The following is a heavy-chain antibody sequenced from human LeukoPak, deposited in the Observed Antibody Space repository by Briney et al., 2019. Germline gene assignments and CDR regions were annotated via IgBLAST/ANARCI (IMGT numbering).Heavy chain of an antibody. D-gene: IGHD3-10*01. Sequence: GRSLRLSCAASGFTFSSYGMHWVRQAPGKGLEWVAVIWYDGSNKYYADSVKGRFTISRDNSKNTLYLQMNSLRAEDTAVYYCARDKPNYAVRGVTNWFDPWGQGTLVTVSS. V-gene: IGHV3-33*01. J-gene: IGHJ5*02. CDR2: IWYDGSNK. CDR1: GFTFSSYG. CDR3: ARDKPNYAVRGVTNWFDP.